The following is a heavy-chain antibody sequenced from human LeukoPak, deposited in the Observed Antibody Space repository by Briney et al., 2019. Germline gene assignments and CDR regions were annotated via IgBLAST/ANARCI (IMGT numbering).Heavy chain of an antibody. Sequence: ASVKVSCKASGYTFTGYYMHWVRQAPGQGLEWMGWINPNSGGTNYAQKFQGRVTMTRDTSISTAYMELSRLRSDDTAVYYCARDHTGVFPEYFQHWGQGTLVTVSS. CDR1: GYTFTGYY. CDR3: ARDHTGVFPEYFQH. CDR2: INPNSGGT. J-gene: IGHJ1*01. V-gene: IGHV1-2*02. D-gene: IGHD3-16*01.